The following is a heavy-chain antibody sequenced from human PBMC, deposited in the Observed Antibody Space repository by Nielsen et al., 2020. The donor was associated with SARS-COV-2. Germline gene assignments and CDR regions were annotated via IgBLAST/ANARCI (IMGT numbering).Heavy chain of an antibody. CDR3: ARDTDTAMVIGWFDP. CDR1: GYTFTSYG. CDR2: ISAYNGNT. J-gene: IGHJ5*02. D-gene: IGHD5-18*01. V-gene: IGHV1-18*01. Sequence: ASVKASCKASGYTFTSYGISWVRQAPGQGLEWMGWISAYNGNTNYAQKLQGRVTMTTDTSTSTAYMELRSLRSDDTAVYYCARDTDTAMVIGWFDPWGQGTLVTVSS.